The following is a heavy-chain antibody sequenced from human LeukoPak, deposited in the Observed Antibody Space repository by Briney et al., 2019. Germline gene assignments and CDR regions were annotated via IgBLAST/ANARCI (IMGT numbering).Heavy chain of an antibody. V-gene: IGHV3-23*01. D-gene: IGHD2/OR15-2a*01. CDR1: GVTFSNYA. CDR2: LSGDGGTT. Sequence: GGSLRLSCVASGVTFSNYAMSCARQAPGKGVEWVSALSGDGGTTYYADSVKGRFTISRDNSKNTLYLQMNSLRGEDTALYYFAKDNAHSAFFTPDYWGQGTLVTVSS. CDR3: AKDNAHSAFFTPDY. J-gene: IGHJ4*02.